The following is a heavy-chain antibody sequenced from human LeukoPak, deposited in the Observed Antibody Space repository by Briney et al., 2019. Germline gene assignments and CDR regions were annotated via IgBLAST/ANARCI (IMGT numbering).Heavy chain of an antibody. CDR2: ISSSSSTI. CDR3: ARDNYYDSSGYSDY. V-gene: IGHV3-48*04. J-gene: IGHJ4*02. CDR1: GFTFRSYS. Sequence: GGSLRLSCAASGFTFRSYSMNWVRQAPGKGLEWVSYISSSSSTIYYADSVKGRFTISRDNAKNSLYLQMNSLRAEDTAVYYCARDNYYDSSGYSDYWGQGTLVTVSS. D-gene: IGHD3-22*01.